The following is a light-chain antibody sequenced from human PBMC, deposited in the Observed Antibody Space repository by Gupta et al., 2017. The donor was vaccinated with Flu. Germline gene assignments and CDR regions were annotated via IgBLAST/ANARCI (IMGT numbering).Light chain of an antibody. CDR2: EVS. Sequence: QSALTQPASVSGSPGQSITISCTGTSSDVGSFNYASWYQQHPGKAPKLMIYEVSNRPSGVANRGSGSKSGNTASLTISGLEAEDEADYYCSSYASSSPGGFGGGTKLTVL. J-gene: IGLJ3*02. CDR3: SSYASSSPGG. CDR1: SSDVGSFNY. V-gene: IGLV2-14*01.